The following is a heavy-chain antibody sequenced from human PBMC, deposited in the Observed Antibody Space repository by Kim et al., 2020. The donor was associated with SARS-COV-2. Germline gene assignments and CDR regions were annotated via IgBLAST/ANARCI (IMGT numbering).Heavy chain of an antibody. D-gene: IGHD6-19*01. J-gene: IGHJ4*02. Sequence: GESLKISCKGSGYSFTSYWISWVRQMPGKGLEWMGRIDPSDSYTNYSPSFQGHVTISADKSISTAYLQWSSLKASDTAMYYGARQVAHYSSGWSFYFDYWGQGTLVTVSS. CDR3: ARQVAHYSSGWSFYFDY. V-gene: IGHV5-10-1*01. CDR2: IDPSDSYT. CDR1: GYSFTSYW.